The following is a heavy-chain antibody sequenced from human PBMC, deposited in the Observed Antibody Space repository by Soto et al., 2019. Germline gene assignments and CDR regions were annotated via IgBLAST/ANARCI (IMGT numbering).Heavy chain of an antibody. Sequence: PSETLSLTCAVYGGSFSGYYWSWIRQPPGKGLEWIGEINHSGSTNYNPSLKSRVTISVDTSKNQFSLKLSSVTAADTAVYYCAITGTRDWPLYYYGVDVWGQGTTVTVSS. J-gene: IGHJ6*02. CDR2: INHSGST. D-gene: IGHD1-20*01. CDR1: GGSFSGYY. V-gene: IGHV4-34*01. CDR3: AITGTRDWPLYYYGVDV.